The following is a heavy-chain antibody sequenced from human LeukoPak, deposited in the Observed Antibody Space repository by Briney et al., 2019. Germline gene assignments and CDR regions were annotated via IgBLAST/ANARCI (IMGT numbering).Heavy chain of an antibody. CDR1: GFTFSSHG. CDR3: ARLGEGDY. D-gene: IGHD3-16*01. V-gene: IGHV3-30*03. CDR2: ILYDGSNE. J-gene: IGHJ4*02. Sequence: PGTSLRLSCAASGFTFSSHGMHWVRQAPGMGLEWVALILYDGSNEYYADSVQGRFTISRDGSRNTLYLQMNSLRAEDTAMYYCARLGEGDYWGQGTLVTVSS.